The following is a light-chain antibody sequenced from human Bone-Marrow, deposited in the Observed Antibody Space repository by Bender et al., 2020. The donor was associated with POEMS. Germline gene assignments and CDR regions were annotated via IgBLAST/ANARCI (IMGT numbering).Light chain of an antibody. CDR1: TSDVGNYNL. J-gene: IGLJ1*01. V-gene: IGLV2-14*02. CDR2: EGS. CDR3: STYVGSSNFI. Sequence: QSALTQPASVSGSPGQSITISCTGTTSDVGNYNLVSWYQQHPGKVPKLIIYEGSKRPSGVPDRFSGSKSGNTASLTVSGLQAEDEADYYCSTYVGSSNFIFGTGTKVTVL.